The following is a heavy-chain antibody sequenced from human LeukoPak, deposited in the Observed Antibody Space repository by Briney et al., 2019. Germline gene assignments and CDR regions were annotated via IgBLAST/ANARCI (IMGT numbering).Heavy chain of an antibody. CDR3: ARDLVDAAAAKATYTFDY. D-gene: IGHD6-13*01. CDR2: INPSGGST. Sequence: ASVKVSCKASGYTFTGYYMHWVRQAPGQGLEWMGIINPSGGSTSYAQKFQGRVTMARDTSTSTVYMELSSLRSEDTAVYYCARDLVDAAAAKATYTFDYWGQGTLVTVSS. CDR1: GYTFTGYY. J-gene: IGHJ4*02. V-gene: IGHV1-46*01.